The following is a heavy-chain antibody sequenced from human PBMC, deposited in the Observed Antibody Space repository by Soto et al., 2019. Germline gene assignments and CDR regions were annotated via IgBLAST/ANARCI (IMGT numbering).Heavy chain of an antibody. J-gene: IGHJ4*02. V-gene: IGHV3-9*01. Sequence: ESGGGLVQPGRSLRLSCAASGFTFDDYAMHWVRQAPGKGLEWVSGISWNSGSIGYADSVKGRFTISRDNAKNSLYLQMNSLRAEDTALYYCAKDFNPYSSGWFGYWGQGTLVTVSS. D-gene: IGHD6-19*01. CDR2: ISWNSGSI. CDR1: GFTFDDYA. CDR3: AKDFNPYSSGWFGY.